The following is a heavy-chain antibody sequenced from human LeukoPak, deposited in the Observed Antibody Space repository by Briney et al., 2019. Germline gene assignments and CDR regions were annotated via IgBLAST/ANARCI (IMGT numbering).Heavy chain of an antibody. D-gene: IGHD4-17*01. CDR3: ARATGDYGDFLFDY. CDR2: INPNSGGT. J-gene: IGHJ4*02. Sequence: ASVKVSCKASGYTFTGYYMHWVRQAPGQGLEWMGWINPNSGGTNYAQQFQGRVTMTRDTSISTAYMELSRLRSDDTAVYYCARATGDYGDFLFDYWGQGTLVTVSS. CDR1: GYTFTGYY. V-gene: IGHV1-2*02.